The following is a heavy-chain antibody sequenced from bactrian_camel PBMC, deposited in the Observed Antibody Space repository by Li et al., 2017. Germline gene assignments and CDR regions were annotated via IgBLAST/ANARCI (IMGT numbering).Heavy chain of an antibody. CDR3: AADSFNLQLARHYKY. CDR2: IDRNGYP. CDR1: GFALSKFW. D-gene: IGHD2*01. V-gene: IGHV3S6*01. Sequence: HVQLVESGGGLVQPGGSLRLSCAASGFALSKFWMYWVRQAPGKEREGVAAIDRNGYPTYTYAVKDRFTISKDNVKNTLYLEMNNLELEDTAMYFCAADSFNLQLARHYKYWGQGTQVTVS. J-gene: IGHJ4*01.